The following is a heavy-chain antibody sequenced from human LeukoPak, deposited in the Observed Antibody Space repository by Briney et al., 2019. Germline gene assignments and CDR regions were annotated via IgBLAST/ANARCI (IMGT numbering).Heavy chain of an antibody. CDR3: ARGRGSYPNYFDF. CDR2: ISSSSSYV. CDR1: GFTFSSYT. D-gene: IGHD3-16*01. J-gene: IGHJ4*02. V-gene: IGHV3-21*01. Sequence: GGSLRLSCAASGFTFSSYTMHWVRPARAKGLEWVSSISSSSSYVFYADSVKGRFTISRDNAKNSLYRQMTSLRAEDTAVYYCARGRGSYPNYFDFCGQGTLVTVSS.